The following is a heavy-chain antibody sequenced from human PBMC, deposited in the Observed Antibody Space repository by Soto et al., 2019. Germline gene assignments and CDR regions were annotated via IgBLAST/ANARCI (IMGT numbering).Heavy chain of an antibody. J-gene: IGHJ3*02. CDR2: ISSSGTFI. V-gene: IGHV3-21*04. CDR1: VFTFSIYT. CDR3: ARDKGGYGDAFDM. Sequence: EVQLVESGGDLVKPGGSLRLSCAASVFTFSIYTMNWVRQAPGKGLEWVSSISSSGTFISYADSVEGRFTISRDNDKNSLYLQMNSLRAEDTAGYYCARDKGGYGDAFDMWGQGTMVTVSS. D-gene: IGHD6-25*01.